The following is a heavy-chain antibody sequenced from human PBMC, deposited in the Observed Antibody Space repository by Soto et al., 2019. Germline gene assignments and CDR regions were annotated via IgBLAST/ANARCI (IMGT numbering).Heavy chain of an antibody. D-gene: IGHD6-19*01. Sequence: EVQLVESGGGLVQPGGSLRLSCAASGFTFSSYEMNWVRQAPGKGLEWVSYISSSSSYIYYADSVKGRFTISRDNAKNSLYLQMNSLRAEDTAVYYCARDPKAVAGAPGYWGQGTLVTVSS. CDR3: ARDPKAVAGAPGY. J-gene: IGHJ4*02. V-gene: IGHV3-48*03. CDR2: ISSSSSYI. CDR1: GFTFSSYE.